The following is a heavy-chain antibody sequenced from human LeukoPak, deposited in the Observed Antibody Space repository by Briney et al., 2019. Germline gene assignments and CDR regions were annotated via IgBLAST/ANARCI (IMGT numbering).Heavy chain of an antibody. CDR3: ARVYYYYDSSGILTLYFDY. Sequence: GASVKVSCKTSGYTFTSYYMHWVRQAPGQGLERMGWVNPTSGGTNYAQKFQGRVTMTRDTSISTAYMELSRLRSDDTAVYYCARVYYYYDSSGILTLYFDYWGQGTLVTVS. V-gene: IGHV1-2*02. CDR1: GYTFTSYY. D-gene: IGHD3-22*01. CDR2: VNPTSGGT. J-gene: IGHJ4*02.